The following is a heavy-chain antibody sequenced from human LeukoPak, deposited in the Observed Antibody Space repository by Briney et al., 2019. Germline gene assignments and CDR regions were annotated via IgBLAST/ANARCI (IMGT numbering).Heavy chain of an antibody. Sequence: SVKVSCKASGGTFSSYAISWVRQAPGQGLEWMGGIIPIFGTANYAQKSQGRVTITADKSTSTAYMELSSLRSEDTAVYYCAASIAAAVLLPLIDYWGQGTLVTVSS. CDR2: IIPIFGTA. CDR1: GGTFSSYA. D-gene: IGHD6-13*01. CDR3: AASIAAAVLLPLIDY. V-gene: IGHV1-69*06. J-gene: IGHJ4*02.